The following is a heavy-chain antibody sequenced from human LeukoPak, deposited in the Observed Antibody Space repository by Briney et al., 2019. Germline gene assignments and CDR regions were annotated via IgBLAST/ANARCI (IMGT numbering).Heavy chain of an antibody. CDR1: GFTFDDYA. V-gene: IGHV3-43*02. Sequence: GGSLRLSCAASGFTFDDYAMHWVRQAPGKGLEWVSLISGDGGRTHYADSVKGRFTISRDNSRNSLYLQMNSLRTEDTAFYYCAKAYYDYVWGSYRYFCAFDIWGQGTMVTVSS. J-gene: IGHJ3*02. CDR2: ISGDGGRT. D-gene: IGHD3-16*02. CDR3: AKAYYDYVWGSYRYFCAFDI.